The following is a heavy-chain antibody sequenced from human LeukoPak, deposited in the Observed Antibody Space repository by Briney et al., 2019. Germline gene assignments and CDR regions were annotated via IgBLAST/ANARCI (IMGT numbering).Heavy chain of an antibody. CDR2: ISAYNGNT. V-gene: IGHV1-18*01. CDR1: GYTFTSYG. Sequence: GASVNVSCKASGYTFTSYGISWVRQAPGHGLEWMGWISAYNGNTNYAQKLQGRVTMTTDTSTSTAYMELRSLRSDDTAVYYCARVGSGCSGGSCGYYGMDVWGQGTTVTVSS. J-gene: IGHJ6*02. CDR3: ARVGSGCSGGSCGYYGMDV. D-gene: IGHD2-15*01.